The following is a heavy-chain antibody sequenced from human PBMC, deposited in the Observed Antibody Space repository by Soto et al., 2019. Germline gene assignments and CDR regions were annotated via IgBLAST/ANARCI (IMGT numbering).Heavy chain of an antibody. Sequence: PSETLSLTCAVSGGSISSSTYYWGWIRQPPGKGLEWLGSMSYGGSTYYNPSLKSRVTISEDTSKNQFSLKLSSVTAADTAVYFCARMRSALARGVRLHNWFDPWGQGTLVTVSS. CDR3: ARMRSALARGVRLHNWFDP. J-gene: IGHJ5*02. V-gene: IGHV4-39*01. CDR2: MSYGGST. D-gene: IGHD3-10*01. CDR1: GGSISSSTYY.